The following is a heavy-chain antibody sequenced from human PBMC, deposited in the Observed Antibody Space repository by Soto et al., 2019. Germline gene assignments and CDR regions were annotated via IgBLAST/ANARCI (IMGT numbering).Heavy chain of an antibody. D-gene: IGHD5-18*01. Sequence: PSETLSLTCAGYGGSFSGYYWSWIRQPPGKGLEWIGEINHSGSTNYNPSLKSRVTISVDTSKNQFSLKLSSVTAADTAVYYCARGSRSTAMVTEWLDPWGQGTLVTVSS. J-gene: IGHJ5*02. CDR2: INHSGST. CDR1: GGSFSGYY. CDR3: ARGSRSTAMVTEWLDP. V-gene: IGHV4-34*01.